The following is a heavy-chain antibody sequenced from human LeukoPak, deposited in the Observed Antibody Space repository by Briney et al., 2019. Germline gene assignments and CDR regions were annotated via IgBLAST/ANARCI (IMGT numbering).Heavy chain of an antibody. V-gene: IGHV4-61*02. CDR2: IYTSGST. D-gene: IGHD3-22*01. Sequence: PSETLSLTCTVYGGSISSGTYYWIWIRQPAGKGLEWIGRIYTSGSTNYNPSLKSRVTISVDTSKNQFSLKLSSVTAADTAVYYCARDRGYYDSSGYYAYYFDYWGQGTLVTVSS. CDR3: ARDRGYYDSSGYYAYYFDY. J-gene: IGHJ4*02. CDR1: GGSISSGTYY.